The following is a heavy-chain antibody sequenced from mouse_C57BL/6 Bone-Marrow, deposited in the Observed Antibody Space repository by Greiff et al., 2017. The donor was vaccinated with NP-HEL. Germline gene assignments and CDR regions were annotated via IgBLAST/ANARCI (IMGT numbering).Heavy chain of an antibody. D-gene: IGHD1-1*02. J-gene: IGHJ4*01. CDR1: GFSLSTSGMG. V-gene: IGHV8-12*01. Sequence: QVTLKVSGPGILQSSQTLSLTCSFSGFSLSTSGMGVSWIRQPSGKGLEWLAHIYWDDDKCYNQSLKSRPPISKDTSRNQVFLRITSVDTAVTATSYCARRGGKGAMGYWGQGTSVTVSS. CDR2: IYWDDDK. CDR3: ARRGGKGAMGY.